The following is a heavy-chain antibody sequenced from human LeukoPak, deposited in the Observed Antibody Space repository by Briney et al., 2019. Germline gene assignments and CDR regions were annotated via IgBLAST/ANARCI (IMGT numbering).Heavy chain of an antibody. D-gene: IGHD5-12*01. CDR3: ITDIVATIRPINDY. CDR1: GFTFSNAW. J-gene: IGHJ4*02. Sequence: GSLRLSCAASGFTFSNAWMSWVRQAPGKGLEWVGRIKSKTDGGTTDYAAPVKGRFTISRDDSKNTLYLQMNSLKTEDTAVYYCITDIVATIRPINDYWGQGTLVTVSS. V-gene: IGHV3-15*01. CDR2: IKSKTDGGTT.